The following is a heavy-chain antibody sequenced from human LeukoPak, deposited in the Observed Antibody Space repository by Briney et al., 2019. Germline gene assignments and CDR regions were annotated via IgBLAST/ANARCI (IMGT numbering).Heavy chain of an antibody. CDR1: GYTFTSYG. V-gene: IGHV1-18*01. CDR3: ATSIRFLEWLPGLYYYYMDV. D-gene: IGHD3-3*01. Sequence: ASVKVSCKASGYTFTSYGISWVRQAPGQGLEWMGWISAYNGNTNYAQKLQGRVTMTTDTSTSTAYMELRSLRSDDTAVYYCATSIRFLEWLPGLYYYYMDVWGKGTTVTVSS. J-gene: IGHJ6*03. CDR2: ISAYNGNT.